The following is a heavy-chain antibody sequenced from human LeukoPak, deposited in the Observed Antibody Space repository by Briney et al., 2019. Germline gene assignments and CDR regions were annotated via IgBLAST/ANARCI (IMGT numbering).Heavy chain of an antibody. CDR1: GFTFSSYA. D-gene: IGHD3-22*01. CDR3: ARDVEDSSGYYYYYYYGMDV. CDR2: ISSSGTTV. V-gene: IGHV3-48*03. J-gene: IGHJ6*02. Sequence: GGSLRLSCAASGFTFSSYALNWVRQAPGKGLEWVSYISSSGTTVYCADSVKGRFTISRDNAENSLYLQMNSLRAEDTAVYYCARDVEDSSGYYYYYYYGMDVWGQGTTVTVSS.